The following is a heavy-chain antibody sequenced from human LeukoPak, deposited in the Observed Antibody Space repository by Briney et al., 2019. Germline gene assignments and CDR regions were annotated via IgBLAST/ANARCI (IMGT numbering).Heavy chain of an antibody. CDR2: ISVSAGST. Sequence: TGGSLRLSCAASGFTFSTYAMSWVRQAPGKGLEWVSAISVSAGSTYYADSVKGRFTISRDNAKNTLYLQMNSLRAEDTAVYYCAREPPVTSCYDYWGQGTLVTVSS. CDR3: AREPPVTSCYDY. D-gene: IGHD2-2*01. V-gene: IGHV3-23*01. J-gene: IGHJ4*02. CDR1: GFTFSTYA.